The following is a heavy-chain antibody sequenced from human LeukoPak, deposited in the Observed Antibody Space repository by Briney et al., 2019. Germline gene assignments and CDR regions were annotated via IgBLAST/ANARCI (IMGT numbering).Heavy chain of an antibody. V-gene: IGHV4-59*04. Sequence: PSETLSLTCSVSGDSITGYYWGWIRQPPGQGLEWIGNIYYTGNTYYNASLQSRVTISIDTSKNQFSLRLNSVTAADTAMYYCAKSGGYGLIDYWGQGTRVTVSS. D-gene: IGHD1-26*01. J-gene: IGHJ4*02. CDR2: IYYTGNT. CDR3: AKSGGYGLIDY. CDR1: GDSITGYY.